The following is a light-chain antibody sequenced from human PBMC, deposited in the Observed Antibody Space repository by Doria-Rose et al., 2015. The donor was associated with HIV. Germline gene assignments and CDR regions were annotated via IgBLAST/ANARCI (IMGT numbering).Light chain of an antibody. CDR2: DGS. Sequence: TQSPGTLSLSPGERATLSCRASQSFSSTYLAWYQQKPGQAPSLLIYDGSTRATGIADRFSASESGTDFTLTISRLEPEDFALYYCHQYGTSWTFGQGTKVEI. V-gene: IGKV3-20*01. J-gene: IGKJ1*01. CDR1: QSFSSTY. CDR3: HQYGTSWT.